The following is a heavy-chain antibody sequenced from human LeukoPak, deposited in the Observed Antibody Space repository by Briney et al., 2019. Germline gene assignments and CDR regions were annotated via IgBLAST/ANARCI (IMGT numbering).Heavy chain of an antibody. Sequence: AASVKVSCKASGYTFTEYYMHWVRQAPGQGLEWMGWINPNSGGASYAENFQGRVTMTRDTSISTAYMELSSLRYDDTALYYCARGQSLNDYWGQGTLVTVSS. J-gene: IGHJ4*02. V-gene: IGHV1-2*02. CDR3: ARGQSLNDY. CDR2: INPNSGGA. CDR1: GYTFTEYY.